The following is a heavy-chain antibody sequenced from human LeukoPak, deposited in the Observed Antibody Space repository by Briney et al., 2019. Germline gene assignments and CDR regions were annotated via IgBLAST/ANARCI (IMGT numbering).Heavy chain of an antibody. CDR2: ISSSNSYI. D-gene: IGHD5-24*01. Sequence: GGSLRLSCAASGFTFCTYSMNWVRPAPGQGLEWVSSISSSNSYIYYADSVKGRFTTSRDNAKNSLYLQINSLRAEDTAVYYCARDGGSDGYTMDYFDYWGQGTLVTVS. CDR1: GFTFCTYS. J-gene: IGHJ4*02. CDR3: ARDGGSDGYTMDYFDY. V-gene: IGHV3-21*01.